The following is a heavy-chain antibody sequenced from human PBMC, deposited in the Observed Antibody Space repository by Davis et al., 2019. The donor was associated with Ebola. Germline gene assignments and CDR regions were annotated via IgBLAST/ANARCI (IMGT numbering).Heavy chain of an antibody. Sequence: MPSETLSLTCTVSGGSIRSSSYYWGWIRQPPGKGLEWIGSIYYTGSTYFNPSLKSRVIVSVDTSKNQFSLKLSSVTAADTAVYYCARSYDSSLMDYWGQGTLVTVSS. CDR2: IYYTGST. D-gene: IGHD3-22*01. CDR3: ARSYDSSLMDY. CDR1: GGSIRSSSYY. V-gene: IGHV4-39*01. J-gene: IGHJ4*02.